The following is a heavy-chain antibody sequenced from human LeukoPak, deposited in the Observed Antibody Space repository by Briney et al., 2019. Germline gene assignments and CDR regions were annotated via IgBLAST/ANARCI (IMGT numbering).Heavy chain of an antibody. CDR3: ARGITIFGVVIKGWFDP. CDR2: MNPNSGNT. D-gene: IGHD3-3*01. Sequence: ASVKVSCKASGYTFTSYDINWVRQATGQGLEWMGWMNPNSGNTGYAQKFQGRVTITRNTSISTAYMELSSLRSEDTAVYYCARGITIFGVVIKGWFDPWGQGTLVTVSS. CDR1: GYTFTSYD. V-gene: IGHV1-8*03. J-gene: IGHJ5*02.